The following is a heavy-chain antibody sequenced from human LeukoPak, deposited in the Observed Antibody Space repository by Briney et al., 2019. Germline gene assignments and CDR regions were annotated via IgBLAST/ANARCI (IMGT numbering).Heavy chain of an antibody. V-gene: IGHV3-74*01. CDR3: TRGTSGSYDL. CDR2: INKDGSFA. CDR1: GFTFTSHY. J-gene: IGHJ5*02. Sequence: LAGGSLRLSCAASGFTFTSHYLYWVRQAAGEGLVSVSRINKDGSFADYADSVRGRFTISRDNAKDMLYLEMNSLRADDTAVYYCTRGTSGSYDLWGQGTLVTVSS. D-gene: IGHD3-10*01.